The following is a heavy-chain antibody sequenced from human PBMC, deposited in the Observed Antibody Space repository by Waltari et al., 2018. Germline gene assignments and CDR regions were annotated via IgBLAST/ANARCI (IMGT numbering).Heavy chain of an antibody. CDR1: GYTFISNG. D-gene: IGHD6-13*01. CDR2: GSGYEENT. Sequence: VKLVQSGGEVKKPGASVKVSCKASGYTFISNGISWVRQAPGQGLEWVGWGSGYEENTKYARKFQGRVSLTADTATNTAYMELTSLTADDTAVYYCAHSDYRSSWYTMDVWGQGTTVSVSS. V-gene: IGHV1-18*01. CDR3: AHSDYRSSWYTMDV. J-gene: IGHJ6*02.